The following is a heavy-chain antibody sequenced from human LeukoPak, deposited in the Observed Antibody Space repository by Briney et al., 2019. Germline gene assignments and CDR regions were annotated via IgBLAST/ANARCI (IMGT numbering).Heavy chain of an antibody. Sequence: GGSLRLSCAASGLSFSSYAMSWVRQAPGKGLEWVSVISGSGGSTYHADSVKGRLIISRDNSKNTLYLQMNSLRAEDTAVYYCAKDGYYDSSGSPTGYFDYWGQGTLVTVSS. J-gene: IGHJ4*02. CDR1: GLSFSSYA. D-gene: IGHD3-22*01. CDR2: ISGSGGST. V-gene: IGHV3-23*01. CDR3: AKDGYYDSSGSPTGYFDY.